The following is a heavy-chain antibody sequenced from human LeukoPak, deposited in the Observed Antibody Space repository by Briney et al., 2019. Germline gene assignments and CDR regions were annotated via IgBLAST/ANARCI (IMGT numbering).Heavy chain of an antibody. Sequence: PGGSLRLSCAASGFKFTNAWMSWVRQAPGKGLEWVGRVNKDAGGGTTDYAAPVKGRFIISRDDSKNTLLLQMNSPKAEDTAVYFCSTDLDDSSGYYYPPFDYWGQGTLV. D-gene: IGHD3-22*01. V-gene: IGHV3-15*01. J-gene: IGHJ4*02. CDR3: STDLDDSSGYYYPPFDY. CDR2: VNKDAGGGTT. CDR1: GFKFTNAW.